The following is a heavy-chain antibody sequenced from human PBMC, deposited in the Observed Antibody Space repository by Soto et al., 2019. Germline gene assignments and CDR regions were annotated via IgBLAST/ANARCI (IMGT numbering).Heavy chain of an antibody. J-gene: IGHJ4*02. CDR2: IYYSGST. CDR3: ARAASLRFYSSSSLFNSFDY. CDR1: GGSIKNYY. Sequence: PSETLSLTCSVSGGSIKNYYWNWIRQAPGKGLEWIGYIYYSGSTNYHPSLRGRVTISVDTSKNQFSLKLTSVTAADTAVYYCARAASLRFYSSSSLFNSFDYWGQGTLVT. D-gene: IGHD6-6*01. V-gene: IGHV4-59*01.